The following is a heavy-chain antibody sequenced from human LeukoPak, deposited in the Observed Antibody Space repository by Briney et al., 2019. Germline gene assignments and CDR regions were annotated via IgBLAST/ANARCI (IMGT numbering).Heavy chain of an antibody. D-gene: IGHD3-9*01. CDR2: IGTAGDT. Sequence: PGGSLRLSCAASGFTFSSYDMHWVRQATGKGLEWVSAIGTAGDTYYPGSVKGRFTISRENAKNSLCLQMNSLRAEDTAVYYCAKGSDILTGSDYWGQGTLVTVSS. CDR3: AKGSDILTGSDY. V-gene: IGHV3-13*01. CDR1: GFTFSSYD. J-gene: IGHJ4*02.